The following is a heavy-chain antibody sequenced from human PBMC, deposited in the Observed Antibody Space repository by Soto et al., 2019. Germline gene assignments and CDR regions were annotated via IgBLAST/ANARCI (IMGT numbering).Heavy chain of an antibody. V-gene: IGHV3-66*01. Sequence: EVQLVESGGGLVQPGGSLRLSCAASGFSVGDNYMKWIRQAPGKGLEWVSLIYSGGSTFYADSVKGRFTISRDNSKNTLFLQMNNLRVDDTAVYCCARDRGYRWGQGTMVTVSA. CDR2: IYSGGST. D-gene: IGHD5-12*01. J-gene: IGHJ3*01. CDR3: ARDRGYR. CDR1: GFSVGDNY.